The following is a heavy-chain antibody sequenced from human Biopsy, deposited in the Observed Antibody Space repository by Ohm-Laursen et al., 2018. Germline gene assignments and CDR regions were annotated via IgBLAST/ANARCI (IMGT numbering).Heavy chain of an antibody. CDR1: GFPVSDYY. V-gene: IGHV3-11*01. J-gene: IGHJ4*02. CDR3: ARAVGIAAAPIDY. Sequence: SLRLSCAASGFPVSDYYMSWIRQAPGRGLGWVSDINSSGSTKYHAESVKGRFTISRYSAMNSVYLQMNSLRGEDTAVYYCARAVGIAAAPIDYWGQGTLVTVSS. D-gene: IGHD2-15*01. CDR2: INSSGSTK.